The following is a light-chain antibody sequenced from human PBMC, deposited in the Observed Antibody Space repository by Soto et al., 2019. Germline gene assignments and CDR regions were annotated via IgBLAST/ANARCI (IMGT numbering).Light chain of an antibody. CDR1: QSVTNSY. J-gene: IGKJ2*01. CDR2: GIS. CDR3: QQYSTLPHT. V-gene: IGKV3-20*01. Sequence: ESVLTQSPGTLSLSPGYRATLSCRASQSVTNSYFAWYQQKPGQAPRLLIYGISFRATGVPDRFSGSGSGTDFTLTISRLEPEDFVVYYCQQYSTLPHTFGQGTKLEV.